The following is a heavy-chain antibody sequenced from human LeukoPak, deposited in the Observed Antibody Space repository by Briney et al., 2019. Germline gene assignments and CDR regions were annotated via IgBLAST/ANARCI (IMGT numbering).Heavy chain of an antibody. CDR3: ARGPPFPSYCSSTSCHLFDY. V-gene: IGHV1-18*01. J-gene: IGHJ4*02. Sequence: GASVKVSCKASGYTFTSYGISWVRQAPGQGLEWMGWISAYNGNTNYAQKLQGRVTMTTDTSTSTAYMELRSLRSDDTAVYYCARGPPFPSYCSSTSCHLFDYWGQGTLVTVSS. CDR1: GYTFTSYG. D-gene: IGHD2-2*01. CDR2: ISAYNGNT.